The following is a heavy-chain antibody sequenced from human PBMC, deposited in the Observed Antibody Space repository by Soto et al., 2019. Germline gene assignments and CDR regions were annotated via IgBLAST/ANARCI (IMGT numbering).Heavy chain of an antibody. D-gene: IGHD6-13*01. CDR1: GGAVRGDNYY. Sequence: PSETLSLTCTVSGGAVRGDNYYWNWIRETPGKGLEWIGYFYYGGSSNYNPSLQSRVTISADTSKSQFSLNLSSVTAADTAIYYCARGLVYRSSLDAFDLWGQGIMVTVSS. J-gene: IGHJ3*01. CDR3: ARGLVYRSSLDAFDL. CDR2: FYYGGSS. V-gene: IGHV4-61*01.